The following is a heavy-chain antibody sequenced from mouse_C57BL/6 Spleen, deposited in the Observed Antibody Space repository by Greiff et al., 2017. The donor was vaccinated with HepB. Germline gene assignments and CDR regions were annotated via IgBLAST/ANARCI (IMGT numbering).Heavy chain of an antibody. CDR3: ARETYYDYDGSYWYFDV. CDR2: IYYSGTI. CDR1: GISITTGNYR. J-gene: IGHJ1*03. D-gene: IGHD2-4*01. Sequence: EVKLMESGPGLVKPSQPVFLTCTVTGISITTGNYRWSWIRQFPGNKLEWIGYIYYSGTITYNPSLTSRTTITRDTPKNQFFLEMNSLTAEDTATYYCARETYYDYDGSYWYFDVWGTGTTVTVSS. V-gene: IGHV3-5*01.